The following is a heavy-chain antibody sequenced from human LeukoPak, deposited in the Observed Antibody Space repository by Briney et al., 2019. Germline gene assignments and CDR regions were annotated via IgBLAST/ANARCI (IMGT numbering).Heavy chain of an antibody. V-gene: IGHV3-23*01. CDR3: AKGAYDYIEIGYFDS. CDR1: GFTFSSYA. D-gene: IGHD5-12*01. CDR2: ISGSGGST. Sequence: GGSLRLSCAASGFTFSSYAMSWVRQAPGKGLEWVSGISGSGGSTYSADSVKGRFTISRDNSKNTVFLQMNSLRAEDTAIYYCAKGAYDYIEIGYFDSWGQGTLVTVSS. J-gene: IGHJ4*02.